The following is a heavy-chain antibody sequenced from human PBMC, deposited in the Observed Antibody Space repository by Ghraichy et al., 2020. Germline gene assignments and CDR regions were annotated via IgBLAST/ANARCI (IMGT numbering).Heavy chain of an antibody. V-gene: IGHV3-53*01. CDR1: GFSVSSTY. Sequence: GGSLRLSCTASGFSVSSTYLVWVRQAPGKGLEWVSVIFADGYPYYADSVKGRFLISRDMSKNTVYLDMGSLRSEDTALYFCATGGDPATDCTSTSCCRDPHNFWRQGVQVTVPS. D-gene: IGHD2-2*01. CDR3: ATGGDPATDCTSTSCCRDPHNF. J-gene: IGHJ1*01. CDR2: IFADGYP.